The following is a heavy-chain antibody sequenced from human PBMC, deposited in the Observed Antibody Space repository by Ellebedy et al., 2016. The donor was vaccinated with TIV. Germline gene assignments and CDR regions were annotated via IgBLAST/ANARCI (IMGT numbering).Heavy chain of an antibody. CDR2: IYWNDDK. V-gene: IGHV2-5*01. D-gene: IGHD3-22*01. J-gene: IGHJ3*02. CDR1: GFSLSTSGVG. Sequence: SGPTLVKPTQTLTLTCTFSGFSLSTSGVGVGWIRQPPGKALEWLALIYWNDDKRYSPSLKSRLTITKDTSKNQVVLTMTNMDPVDTATYYCAHSLPFRYYYDSSEAFDIWGQGTMVTVSS. CDR3: AHSLPFRYYYDSSEAFDI.